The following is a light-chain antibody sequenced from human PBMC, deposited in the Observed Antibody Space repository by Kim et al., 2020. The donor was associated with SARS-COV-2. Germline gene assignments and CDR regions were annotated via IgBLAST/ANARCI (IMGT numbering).Light chain of an antibody. CDR1: RSSIEVHS. CDR2: ENT. Sequence: GQKVTIACSGSRSSIEVHSVSWYQQFPGTAPKVLIYENTKRPSGIPDRFSAAKSGTSATLGITGLQIGDEADYYCGAWDKSLSAYVFGTGTKVTVL. CDR3: GAWDKSLSAYV. J-gene: IGLJ1*01. V-gene: IGLV1-51*01.